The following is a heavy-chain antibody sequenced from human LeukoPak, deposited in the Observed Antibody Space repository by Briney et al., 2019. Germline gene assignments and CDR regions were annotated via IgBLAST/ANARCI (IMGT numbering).Heavy chain of an antibody. CDR2: FKTNSGQV. V-gene: IGHV3-23*01. J-gene: IGHJ4*02. D-gene: IGHD1-26*01. Sequence: GGSLRLSCVASGFTFSDYAMNWVRQAPGKGLEWVSTFKTNSGQVYHAESVGGRFTISRDNSKNTVYLQMSSLRAEDTALYYCASLLSGSNQINDYWGQGTLVTVSS. CDR1: GFTFSDYA. CDR3: ASLLSGSNQINDY.